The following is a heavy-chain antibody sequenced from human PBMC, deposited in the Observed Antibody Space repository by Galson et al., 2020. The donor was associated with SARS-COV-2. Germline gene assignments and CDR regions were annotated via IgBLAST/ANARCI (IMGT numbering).Heavy chain of an antibody. V-gene: IGHV1-46*01. J-gene: IGHJ4*02. CDR3: ARASGWVGSTGRFDY. CDR2: INPSGGST. D-gene: IGHD6-19*01. CDR1: GYTFTSYY. Sequence: ASVKVSCKASGYTFTSYYMHWVRQAPGQGLEWMGIINPSGGSTSYAQKFQGRVTMTRDTSTSTVYMELSSLRSEDTAVYYCARASGWVGSTGRFDYWGQGTLVTVSS.